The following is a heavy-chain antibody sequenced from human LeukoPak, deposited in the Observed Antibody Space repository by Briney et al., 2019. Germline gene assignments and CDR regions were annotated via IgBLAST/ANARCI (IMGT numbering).Heavy chain of an antibody. CDR3: ARTYSSSWSLYYYYYYYMDV. CDR2: IVVGSGNT. Sequence: SVKFSCKASGFTFTSSAMQWVRQARGQRLEWIGWIVVGSGNTNYAQKFQERVTITRDMSTSTAYMELSSLRSEDTAVYYCARTYSSSWSLYYYYYYYMDVWGKGTTVTVSS. D-gene: IGHD6-13*01. CDR1: GFTFTSSA. J-gene: IGHJ6*03. V-gene: IGHV1-58*02.